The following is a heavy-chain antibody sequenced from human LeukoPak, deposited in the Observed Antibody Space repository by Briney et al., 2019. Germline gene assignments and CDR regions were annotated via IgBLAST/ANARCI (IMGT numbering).Heavy chain of an antibody. Sequence: GGSLRLSCAASGFTFSSYTMDWVRQAPGKGLEWVARISYAGSNNYYADSVKGRFTISRDNAKNSLYLQMNSLRAEDTAVYYCAKGSSGYYVDNWGQGTLVTVCS. CDR3: AKGSSGYYVDN. V-gene: IGHV3-30-3*01. D-gene: IGHD3-22*01. CDR2: ISYAGSNN. J-gene: IGHJ4*02. CDR1: GFTFSSYT.